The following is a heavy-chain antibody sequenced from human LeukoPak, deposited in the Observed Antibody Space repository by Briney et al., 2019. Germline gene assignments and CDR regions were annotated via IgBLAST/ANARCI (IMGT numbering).Heavy chain of an antibody. CDR1: GGSISSRSSY. V-gene: IGHV4-39*07. Sequence: PSETLSLTCTVSGGSISSRSSYWGWIRQPPGKGLKWIGSIYYSGSSYYNPSLKSRVTISVDTSKNQFSLKLSSVTAADTAVYYCARVCLEEYSYGYSYFDYWGQGTLVTVSS. CDR3: ARVCLEEYSYGYSYFDY. J-gene: IGHJ4*02. CDR2: IYYSGSS. D-gene: IGHD5-18*01.